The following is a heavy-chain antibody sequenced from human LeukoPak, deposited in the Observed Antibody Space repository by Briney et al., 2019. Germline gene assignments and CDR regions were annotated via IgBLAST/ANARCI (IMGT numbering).Heavy chain of an antibody. V-gene: IGHV4-34*01. CDR3: AREDGSGSYLGWFDP. J-gene: IGHJ5*02. Sequence: SETLSLTCAVYGGSFSGYYWSWIRQPPGKGLEWIGEINHSGSTNYNPSLKSRVTISVDTSKNQFSLKLSSVTAADTAVYYCAREDGSGSYLGWFDPWGQGTLATVSS. CDR1: GGSFSGYY. CDR2: INHSGST. D-gene: IGHD3-10*01.